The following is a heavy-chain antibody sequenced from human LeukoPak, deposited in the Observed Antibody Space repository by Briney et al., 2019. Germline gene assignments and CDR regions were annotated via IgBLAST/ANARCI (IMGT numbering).Heavy chain of an antibody. Sequence: SETLSLTCAVSGGSISSGGYFWSWIRQPPGKGLEWIGYIYHSGSTYYNPSLKSRVTISLDRSKNQFSLKLSSVTAADTAVYYCARGMTTVITRWFDPWGQGTLVTVSS. CDR2: IYHSGST. CDR3: ARGMTTVITRWFDP. J-gene: IGHJ5*02. CDR1: GGSISSGGYF. V-gene: IGHV4-30-2*01. D-gene: IGHD4-17*01.